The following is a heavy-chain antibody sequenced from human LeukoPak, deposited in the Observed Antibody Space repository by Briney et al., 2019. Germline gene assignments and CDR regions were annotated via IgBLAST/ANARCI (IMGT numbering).Heavy chain of an antibody. D-gene: IGHD3-10*01. V-gene: IGHV3-74*01. CDR1: GFTFSSYW. Sequence: GGSLRLSCAASGFTFSSYWMHWVRQVPGKGLVWVSRINSDGSSTSYAASVKGRFTISRDNAKNTLYVQMNSLRAEDTAVYYCSTGSGHAFDIWGRGTMVTVSS. CDR2: INSDGSST. J-gene: IGHJ3*02. CDR3: STGSGHAFDI.